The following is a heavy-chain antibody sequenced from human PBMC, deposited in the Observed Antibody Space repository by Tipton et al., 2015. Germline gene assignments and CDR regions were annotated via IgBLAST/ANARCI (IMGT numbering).Heavy chain of an antibody. V-gene: IGHV4-39*01. CDR1: GDSISRSNYY. Sequence: LRLSCTVSGDSISRSNYYWGWIRQPPGMGLEWIASIHYGGNTHYNPSLMSRVTISVDTSKNQFSLTLNSVTAADTAFYYCARKPVVRGAYYYFDYWGQGTLVTVSS. CDR2: IHYGGNT. CDR3: ARKPVVRGAYYYFDY. D-gene: IGHD3-10*01. J-gene: IGHJ4*02.